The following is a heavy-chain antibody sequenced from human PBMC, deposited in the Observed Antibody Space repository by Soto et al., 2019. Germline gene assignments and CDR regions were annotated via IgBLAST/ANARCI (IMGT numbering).Heavy chain of an antibody. Sequence: ASVKVSCKASGYTFTSYAMHWVRQAPGQRLEWMGWINAGNGNTKYSQKFQGRVTITRDTSASTAYMERSSLRSTDTTVFYCARGGQYSSCWFDYWGQGTLVTVSS. CDR3: ARGGQYSSCWFDY. V-gene: IGHV1-3*01. J-gene: IGHJ4*02. CDR1: GYTFTSYA. D-gene: IGHD6-13*01. CDR2: INAGNGNT.